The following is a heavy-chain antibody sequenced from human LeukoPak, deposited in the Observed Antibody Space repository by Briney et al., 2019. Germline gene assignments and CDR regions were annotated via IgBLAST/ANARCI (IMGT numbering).Heavy chain of an antibody. CDR2: IYTSGST. D-gene: IGHD3-10*01. CDR3: AGTWFGEFYYGRNWFDP. Sequence: PSETLSLTCTVPGDSISSGSYYRSWIRQPAGRGLEWIGRIYTSGSTNYNTSLKSRVTISVDTSKNQFSLKLSSVTAADTAVYYCAGTWFGEFYYGRNWFDPWGQGTLVTVSS. J-gene: IGHJ5*02. CDR1: GDSISSGSYY. V-gene: IGHV4-61*02.